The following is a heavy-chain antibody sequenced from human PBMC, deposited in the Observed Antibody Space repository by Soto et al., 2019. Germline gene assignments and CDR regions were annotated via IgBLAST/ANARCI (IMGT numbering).Heavy chain of an antibody. CDR1: GGSISSYY. D-gene: IGHD4-17*01. CDR2: IYYSGST. J-gene: IGHJ4*02. V-gene: IGHV4-59*01. CDR3: ARDIKLGVTTYFDY. Sequence: SETLSLTCTVSGGSISSYYWSWIRQPPGKGLEWIGYIYYSGSTNYNPSLKSRVTISVDTSKNQFSLKLSSVTAADTAVYYCARDIKLGVTTYFDYWGQGTLVTVSS.